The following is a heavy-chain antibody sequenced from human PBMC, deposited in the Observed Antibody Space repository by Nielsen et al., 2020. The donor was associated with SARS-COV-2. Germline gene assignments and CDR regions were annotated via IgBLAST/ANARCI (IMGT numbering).Heavy chain of an antibody. CDR3: ARSGGNTPMVSRRYYHYYGMDV. Sequence: SETLSLTCAVYGGSFSGYYWSWIRQPPGKGLEWIGEINHSGSTNYNPSLKSRVTISVDTSKNQFSLKLSSVTAADTAVYYCARSGGNTPMVSRRYYHYYGMDVWGQGTTVTVSS. V-gene: IGHV4-34*01. J-gene: IGHJ6*02. CDR2: INHSGST. CDR1: GGSFSGYY. D-gene: IGHD5-18*01.